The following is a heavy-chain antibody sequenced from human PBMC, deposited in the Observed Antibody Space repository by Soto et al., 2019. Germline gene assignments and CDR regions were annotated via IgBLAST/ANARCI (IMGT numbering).Heavy chain of an antibody. CDR2: IIPIFGTA. Sequence: QVQLVQSGAEVKKPGSSVKVSCKASGGTFSSYAISWVRQAPGQGLEWMGGIIPIFGTANYAQKFQGRVTITADKSTSTAYMELSSLRSEDTAVYYCAIHRRDGYNMGYYFDCWGQGTLVTVSS. D-gene: IGHD5-12*01. J-gene: IGHJ4*02. V-gene: IGHV1-69*06. CDR1: GGTFSSYA. CDR3: AIHRRDGYNMGYYFDC.